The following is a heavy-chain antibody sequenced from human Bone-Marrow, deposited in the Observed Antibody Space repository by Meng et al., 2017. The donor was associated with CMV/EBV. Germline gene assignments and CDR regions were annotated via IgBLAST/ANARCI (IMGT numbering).Heavy chain of an antibody. CDR2: IIPILGIA. V-gene: IGHV1-69*10. CDR1: GYTFTSYY. D-gene: IGHD3-22*01. CDR3: ARGFHADDSSGYYQYYFDY. J-gene: IGHJ4*02. Sequence: SVKVSCKASGYTFTSYYMHWVRQAPGQGLEWMGGIIPILGIANYAQKFQGRVTITADKSTSTAYMELSSLRSEDTAVYYCARGFHADDSSGYYQYYFDYWGQGTLVTVSS.